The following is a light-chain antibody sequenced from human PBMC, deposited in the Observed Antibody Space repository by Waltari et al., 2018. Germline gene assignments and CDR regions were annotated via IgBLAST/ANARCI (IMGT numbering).Light chain of an antibody. CDR3: HLYGSART. CDR2: GGS. J-gene: IGKJ4*01. CDR1: QIVSNNY. V-gene: IGKV3-20*01. Sequence: NVLTQSPGTLSLSPGERATLSCRASQIVSNNYLAWYQQQPGQAPRLLIYGGSSRATGIPDRFSGSGSGTDFTLTISRLEPEDSAVYFCHLYGSARTFGGGTKVEIK.